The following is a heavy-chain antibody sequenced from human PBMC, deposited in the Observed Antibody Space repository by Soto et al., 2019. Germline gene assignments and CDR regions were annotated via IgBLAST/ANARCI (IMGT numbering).Heavy chain of an antibody. D-gene: IGHD5-18*01. V-gene: IGHV3-30-3*01. J-gene: IGHJ4*02. CDR2: ISYDGYNA. Sequence: GGSMRLSCAASGFDFSTHVVHWVRQAPGQGLEWVAVISYDGYNAYYADSVKGRFTISKDNSRNTLLLQMDNLRSDDTAVYFCARDGGFSYGFDYYFDYCGQGTLVTVSS. CDR3: ARDGGFSYGFDYYFDY. CDR1: GFDFSTHV.